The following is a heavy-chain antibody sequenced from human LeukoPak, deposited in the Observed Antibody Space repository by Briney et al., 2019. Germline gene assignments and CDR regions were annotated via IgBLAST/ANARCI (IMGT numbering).Heavy chain of an antibody. CDR2: IYYSGSP. CDR1: GGSITSGGYF. Sequence: SETLSLTCTVSGGSITSGGYFWGWIRQPPGKGLEWIGSIYYSGSPYYNPSLKSRVTISGDTSKNQFSLKLRSVTAADTAVYYCARALERYYYDSSGYYAHFDYWGQGTLVTVSS. V-gene: IGHV4-39*01. CDR3: ARALERYYYDSSGYYAHFDY. J-gene: IGHJ4*02. D-gene: IGHD3-22*01.